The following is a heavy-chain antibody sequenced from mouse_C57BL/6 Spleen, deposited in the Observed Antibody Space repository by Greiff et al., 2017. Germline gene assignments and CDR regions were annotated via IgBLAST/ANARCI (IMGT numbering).Heavy chain of an antibody. CDR1: GYAFSRYW. D-gene: IGHD1-2*01. Sequence: QVQLQQSGAELVKPGASVKISCKASGYAFSRYWMNWVKQRPGKGLEWIGQIYPGDGDTNYNGKFKGKATLTADKSSSTAYMQLSSLTSEDSAVYFCARSGPTAHYYAMDYWGQGTSVTVSS. V-gene: IGHV1-80*01. CDR3: ARSGPTAHYYAMDY. J-gene: IGHJ4*01. CDR2: IYPGDGDT.